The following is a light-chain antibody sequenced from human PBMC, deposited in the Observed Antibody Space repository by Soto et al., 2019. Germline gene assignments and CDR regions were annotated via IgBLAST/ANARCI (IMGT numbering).Light chain of an antibody. Sequence: DIQMTQSPSTLSASVGDRVTITCRASQSINSWLAWYQQKPGTAPKLLIYDASSLESGVPSRFSGSGSGTEFTLTISSLQTDDFGTYYCQQYNGFPQTFG. CDR1: QSINSW. CDR3: QQYNGFPQT. J-gene: IGKJ1*01. V-gene: IGKV1-5*01. CDR2: DAS.